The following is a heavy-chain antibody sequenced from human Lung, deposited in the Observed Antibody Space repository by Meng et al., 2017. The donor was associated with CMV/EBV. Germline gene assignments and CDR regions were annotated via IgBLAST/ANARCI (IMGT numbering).Heavy chain of an antibody. D-gene: IGHD3-9*01. Sequence: GGSLRLSCAASGFTFSSYAMSWVRQAPGKGLEWVSVIYSGGSRTYYADSVKGRFTISRDNSKNTLYLQMNSLRAEDTAVYYCAKENREVDWLHYFYYGGESXLVTVSS. CDR2: IYSGGSRT. V-gene: IGHV3-23*03. J-gene: IGHJ4*02. CDR3: AKENREVDWLHYFYY. CDR1: GFTFSSYA.